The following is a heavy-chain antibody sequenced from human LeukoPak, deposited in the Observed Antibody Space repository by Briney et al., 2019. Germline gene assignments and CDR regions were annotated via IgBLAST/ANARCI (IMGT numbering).Heavy chain of an antibody. Sequence: SETLSLTCAVYGGSFSGYYWSWIRQPPGKGQEWIGEINHSGSTNYNPSLKSRVTISVDTSKNQFSLKLRSVTAADTAVYYWARQPARWEPFDYWGQGTLVTVSS. D-gene: IGHD1-26*01. CDR2: INHSGST. CDR1: GGSFSGYY. CDR3: ARQPARWEPFDY. J-gene: IGHJ4*02. V-gene: IGHV4-34*01.